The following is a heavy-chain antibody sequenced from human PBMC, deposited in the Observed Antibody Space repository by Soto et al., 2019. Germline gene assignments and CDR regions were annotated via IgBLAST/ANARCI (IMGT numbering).Heavy chain of an antibody. D-gene: IGHD6-13*01. CDR3: ARPGGMGYYYGMDV. J-gene: IGHJ6*02. V-gene: IGHV5-51*01. CDR1: GYDFISYW. Sequence: PGESLRMSFDASGYDFISYWIVWVLQMPGKGLEWMGIIYPRDSEARYSPSFQGQVTISADKSISTAYLQWSSLKASDTAMYYCARPGGMGYYYGMDVWGQGTTVTVSS. CDR2: IYPRDSEA.